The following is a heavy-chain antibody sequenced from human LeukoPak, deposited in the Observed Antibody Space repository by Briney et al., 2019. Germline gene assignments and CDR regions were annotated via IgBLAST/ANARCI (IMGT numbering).Heavy chain of an antibody. CDR1: GGSFSGYY. CDR3: ARGLKMATNPYFGY. D-gene: IGHD5-24*01. Sequence: SETLSLTCAVYGGSFSGYYWSWIRQPPGKGLEWIGEINHSGSTNYNPSLKSRVTISVDTSKNQFSLKLSSVTAADTAVYYCARGLKMATNPYFGYWGQGTLVTVSS. CDR2: INHSGST. J-gene: IGHJ4*02. V-gene: IGHV4-34*01.